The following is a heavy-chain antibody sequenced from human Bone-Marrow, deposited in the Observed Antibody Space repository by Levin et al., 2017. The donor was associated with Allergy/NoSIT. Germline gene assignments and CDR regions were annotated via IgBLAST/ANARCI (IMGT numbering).Heavy chain of an antibody. CDR3: AKDGIPTNRPYGGNGFAV. CDR1: GFNFRGYW. D-gene: IGHD2-8*01. Sequence: GESLKISCEDFGFNFRGYWMTWVRQAPGKGLEWVATINQDGSEKYYVDSVRGRFSISRDNAKNSLYLQMSSLRAEDTALFYCAKDGIPTNRPYGGNGFAVWGQGALVSVSS. V-gene: IGHV3-7*03. CDR2: INQDGSEK. J-gene: IGHJ5*02.